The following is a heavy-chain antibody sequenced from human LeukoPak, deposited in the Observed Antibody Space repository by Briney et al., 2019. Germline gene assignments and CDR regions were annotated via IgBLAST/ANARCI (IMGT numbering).Heavy chain of an antibody. J-gene: IGHJ5*02. CDR2: IYHSGST. CDR3: ARERQQGYCSSTSCYRGRVWFDP. Sequence: PSETLSLTCTVSGYSISSGYYWGWIRQPPGKGLEWIGSIYHSGSTYYHPSLKSRVTISVDTSKNQFSLKLSSVTAADTAVYYCARERQQGYCSSTSCYRGRVWFDPWGQGTLVTVSS. CDR1: GYSISSGYY. D-gene: IGHD2-2*01. V-gene: IGHV4-38-2*02.